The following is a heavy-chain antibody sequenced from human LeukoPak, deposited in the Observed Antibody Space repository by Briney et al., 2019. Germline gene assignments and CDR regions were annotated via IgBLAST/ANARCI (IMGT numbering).Heavy chain of an antibody. CDR2: INPNSGGT. J-gene: IGHJ4*02. CDR1: GYTFTGYY. V-gene: IGHV1-2*04. CDR3: AREDYDYGDGATDY. Sequence: ASVKVSCKASGYTFTGYYMHWVRQAPGQGLEWMGWINPNSGGTNYAQKFQGWVTMTRDTSISTAYMELSSLRSEDTAVYYCAREDYDYGDGATDYWGQGTLVTVSS. D-gene: IGHD4-17*01.